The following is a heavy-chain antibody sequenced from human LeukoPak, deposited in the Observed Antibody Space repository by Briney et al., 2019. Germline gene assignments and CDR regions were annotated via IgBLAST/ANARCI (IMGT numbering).Heavy chain of an antibody. Sequence: SVKVSCKASGGTFSSYAISWVRQAPGQGLEWMGGIIPIFGTANYAQKFQGRVTITTDESTSTAYMELSSLRSEDTAVYYCARGVRTSSWYHFDAFVIWGQGTMVTVSS. D-gene: IGHD6-13*01. V-gene: IGHV1-69*05. CDR3: ARGVRTSSWYHFDAFVI. CDR2: IIPIFGTA. CDR1: GGTFSSYA. J-gene: IGHJ3*02.